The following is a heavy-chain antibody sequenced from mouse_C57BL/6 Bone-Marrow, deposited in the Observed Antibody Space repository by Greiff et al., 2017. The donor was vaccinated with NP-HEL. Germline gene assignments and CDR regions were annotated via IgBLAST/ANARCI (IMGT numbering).Heavy chain of an antibody. D-gene: IGHD1-1*01. CDR2: IDPENGDT. CDR1: GFNIKDDY. J-gene: IGHJ1*03. V-gene: IGHV14-4*01. CDR3: TTGYYGSNWYFEV. Sequence: VQLQQSGAELVRPGASVKLSCTASGFNIKDDYMHWVKQRPEQGLEWIGWIDPENGDTEYASKFQGKATITADTSSNTAYLQLSSLTSEDTAVYYCTTGYYGSNWYFEVWGTGTTVTVSS.